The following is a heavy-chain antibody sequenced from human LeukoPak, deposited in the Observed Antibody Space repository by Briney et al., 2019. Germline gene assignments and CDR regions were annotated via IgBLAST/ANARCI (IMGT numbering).Heavy chain of an antibody. J-gene: IGHJ6*03. Sequence: ASVKVSCKASGYTFTMYYIHWVRQAPGQGLEWMGMINPSDGATTYAQRFQGRVTMTRDMSTTTVYMDLRSLRSEDTAVYYCARAADYYYYYMDVWGKGTTVTVSS. CDR2: INPSDGAT. V-gene: IGHV1-46*01. CDR3: ARAADYYYYYMDV. CDR1: GYTFTMYY.